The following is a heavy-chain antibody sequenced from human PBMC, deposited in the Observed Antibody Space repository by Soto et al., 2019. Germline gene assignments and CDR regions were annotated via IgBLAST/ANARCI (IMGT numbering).Heavy chain of an antibody. CDR3: ARDLRSSGYVYYFDY. CDR1: GFTFSSYA. D-gene: IGHD5-12*01. CDR2: ISYDGSNK. V-gene: IGHV3-30-3*01. Sequence: PGGSLRLSCAASGFTFSSYAMHWVRQAPGKGLEWVAVISYDGSNKYYADSVKGRFTISRDNSKNTLYLQMNSLRAEDTAVYYCARDLRSSGYVYYFDYWGQGTLVTVSS. J-gene: IGHJ4*02.